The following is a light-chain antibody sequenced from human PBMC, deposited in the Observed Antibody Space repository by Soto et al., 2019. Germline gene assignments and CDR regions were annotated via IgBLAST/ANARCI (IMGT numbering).Light chain of an antibody. V-gene: IGKV1-6*01. CDR3: LQDYNYQWT. J-gene: IGKJ1*01. Sequence: AIQMTQSPSSLSASVASRGTITCRASQGIRNGLGWYQQKPGKAPKLLIYAASSLQSGVPSRFSGSGSGTDFTLTISSLQPEDFATYYCLQDYNYQWTFGQGTKVDIK. CDR2: AAS. CDR1: QGIRNG.